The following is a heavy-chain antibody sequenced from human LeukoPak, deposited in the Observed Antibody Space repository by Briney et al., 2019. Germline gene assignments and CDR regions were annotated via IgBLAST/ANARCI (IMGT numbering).Heavy chain of an antibody. Sequence: GGSLRLSCAASGFTFSSYGMHWVRQAPGKGLEWVAFIRYDGSNKYYADSVKGRFTISRDNSKNTLYLQMNSLRAEDTAVYYCAKDWWTSGTMIVVARRSYNYYMDVWGKGTTVTISS. CDR1: GFTFSSYG. CDR2: IRYDGSNK. D-gene: IGHD3-22*01. J-gene: IGHJ6*03. V-gene: IGHV3-30*02. CDR3: AKDWWTSGTMIVVARRSYNYYMDV.